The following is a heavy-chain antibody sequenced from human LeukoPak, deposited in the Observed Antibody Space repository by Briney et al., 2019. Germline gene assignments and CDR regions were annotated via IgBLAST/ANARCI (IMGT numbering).Heavy chain of an antibody. J-gene: IGHJ4*02. V-gene: IGHV3-15*01. CDR2: IKSKTDGGTT. D-gene: IGHD3-10*01. CDR1: GFTFSKAW. Sequence: GGSLRLSCAASGFTFSKAWMIWVRQAPGKGLEWVGRIKSKTDGGTTDYAAPVKGRFTISRDDSKNTLYLQMNSLKTEDTAVYYCTTVQYYYAAGSYYRGIFDYWGQGTLATVSS. CDR3: TTVQYYYAAGSYYRGIFDY.